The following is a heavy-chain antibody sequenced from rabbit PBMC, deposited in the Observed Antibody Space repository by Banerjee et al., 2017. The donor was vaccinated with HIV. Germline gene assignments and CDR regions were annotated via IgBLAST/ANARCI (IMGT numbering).Heavy chain of an antibody. CDR2: IYGGKGGA. J-gene: IGHJ4*01. CDR1: GFDFSSYYM. V-gene: IGHV1S45*01. D-gene: IGHD1-1*01. Sequence: QEQLKETGGGLVQPGGSLTLSCKASGFDFSSYYMSWVRQAPGKGLEWIGIIYGGKGGADYASWVNGRFTISKTSSTTVTLQMTSLTAADTATYFCARSTSGYDIGDLWGPGTLVTVS. CDR3: ARSTSGYDIGDL.